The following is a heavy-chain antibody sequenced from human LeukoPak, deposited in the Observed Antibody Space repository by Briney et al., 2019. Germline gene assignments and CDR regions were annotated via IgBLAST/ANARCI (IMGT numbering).Heavy chain of an antibody. D-gene: IGHD2-2*01. CDR3: ARANFLYCSSTTCLFDY. J-gene: IGHJ4*02. Sequence: ASVKVSCKASGYTFTDYYMHWVRQAPGQGFEWLGWINPNDGDTNYAQKFQGRVTMTRDTSISTAHMEVSRLRSDDTAVYYCARANFLYCSSTTCLFDYWGQGTLVTVSS. CDR1: GYTFTDYY. CDR2: INPNDGDT. V-gene: IGHV1-2*02.